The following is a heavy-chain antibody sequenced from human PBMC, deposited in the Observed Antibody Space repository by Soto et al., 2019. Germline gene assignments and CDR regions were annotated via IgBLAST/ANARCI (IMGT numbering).Heavy chain of an antibody. V-gene: IGHV4-34*01. D-gene: IGHD3-3*01. CDR1: GGSFSGYY. CDR2: INHSGST. J-gene: IGHJ5*02. Sequence: SETLSLTCAVYGGSFSGYYWSWIRQPPGKGLEWIGEINHSGSTNYNPSLKSRVTISVDNSKNTLYLQMNSLRSEDTAVYYCARDNPPRRYYDFWSGPPPRNWFAPWGQGTLVTVSS. CDR3: ARDNPPRRYYDFWSGPPPRNWFAP.